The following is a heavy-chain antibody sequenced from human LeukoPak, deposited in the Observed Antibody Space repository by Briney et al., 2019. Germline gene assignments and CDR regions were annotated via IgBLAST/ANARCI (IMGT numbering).Heavy chain of an antibody. V-gene: IGHV6-1*01. J-gene: IGHJ6*02. Sequence: SQTLSPTCALSGDSVSSNSAAWHWIRQSPSRGLEWLGRTYYRSKWYNDYAVSVKSRITINPDTSKNQFSLQLNSVTPEDTAVYYCARWIRLYYYGMDVWGQGTTVTVSS. CDR2: TYYRSKWYN. D-gene: IGHD2-2*03. CDR1: GDSVSSNSAA. CDR3: ARWIRLYYYGMDV.